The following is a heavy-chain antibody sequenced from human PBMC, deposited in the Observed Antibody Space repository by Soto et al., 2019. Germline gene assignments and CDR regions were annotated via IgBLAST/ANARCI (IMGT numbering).Heavy chain of an antibody. J-gene: IGHJ4*02. CDR1: GYTFTSYG. CDR3: AREGITIFGVGILTTLFDY. V-gene: IGHV1-18*01. CDR2: ISAYNGNT. Sequence: ASVKVSCKASGYTFTSYGISWVRQAPGQGLEWMGWISAYNGNTNYAQKLQGRVTMTTDTSTSTAYMELRSLRSDDTAVYYCAREGITIFGVGILTTLFDYWGQGTLVTVSS. D-gene: IGHD3-3*01.